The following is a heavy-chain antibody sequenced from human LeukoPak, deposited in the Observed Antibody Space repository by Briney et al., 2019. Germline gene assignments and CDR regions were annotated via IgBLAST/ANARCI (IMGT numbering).Heavy chain of an antibody. V-gene: IGHV1-2*02. J-gene: IGHJ5*02. CDR1: RYTFTGYY. CDR2: INPKSGGK. Sequence: AASVKGSRKTSRYTFTGYYMHWVRQAPGQGLEWMGWINPKSGGKNYAQKFQGRVTMTRDTSISTAYMELSRLRSDDTAVYYCAKVVREAAAGNNWFDPWGQGTLVTVSS. D-gene: IGHD6-13*01. CDR3: AKVVREAAAGNNWFDP.